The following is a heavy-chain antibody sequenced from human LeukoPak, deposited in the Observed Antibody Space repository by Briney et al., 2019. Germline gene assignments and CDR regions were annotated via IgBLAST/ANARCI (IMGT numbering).Heavy chain of an antibody. D-gene: IGHD6-19*01. CDR2: INPNSGGT. J-gene: IGHJ4*02. Sequence: XXPXQXLEWIRWINPNSGGTNYAQKFQGRVTMTRDTSISTAYMELSRLRSDDTAVYYCARHRPISSGWYDYWGQGTLVTVSS. CDR3: ARHRPISSGWYDY. V-gene: IGHV1-2*02.